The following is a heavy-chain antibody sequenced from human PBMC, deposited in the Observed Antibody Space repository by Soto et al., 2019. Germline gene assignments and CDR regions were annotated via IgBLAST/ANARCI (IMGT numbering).Heavy chain of an antibody. J-gene: IGHJ4*02. CDR3: ARAVAVAADFDY. CDR1: GETLTGYA. V-gene: IGHV1-3*01. CDR2: INAGNGNT. Sequence: ASVKVSCKASGETLTGYAMHWVRQAPGQRLEWMGWINAGNGNTKYSQKFQGRVTITRDTSASTAYMELSSLRSEDTAVYYCARAVAVAADFDYWGQGTLVTLSS. D-gene: IGHD6-19*01.